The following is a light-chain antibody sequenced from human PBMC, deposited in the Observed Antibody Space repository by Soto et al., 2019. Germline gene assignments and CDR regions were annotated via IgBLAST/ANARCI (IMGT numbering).Light chain of an antibody. CDR1: QSVSSY. CDR2: DAS. Sequence: EIVLTQSPATLSLSPGERATLSCRASQSVSSYLAWYQQKPGQAPRLLIYDASNRATGIPARFSGSGSGTDFTLTISSLEPEHFAVYYCQQRSNWPPRSTFGGGTKVEIK. J-gene: IGKJ4*01. V-gene: IGKV3-11*01. CDR3: QQRSNWPPRST.